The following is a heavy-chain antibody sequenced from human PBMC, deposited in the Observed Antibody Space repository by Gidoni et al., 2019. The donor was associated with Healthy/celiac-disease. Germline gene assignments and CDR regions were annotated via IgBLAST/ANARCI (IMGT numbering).Heavy chain of an antibody. D-gene: IGHD3-22*01. CDR1: GGTFSSYA. Sequence: QVQLVQSGAEGKKPGSSVKVSCRDSGGTFSSYAISWVRQAPGQGLEWMGRIIPILVIANYAQKFQGRVTITADKSTSTAYMELSSLRSEDTAVYYCASPKSHYYDSSGYYYWGQGTLVTVSS. V-gene: IGHV1-69*09. CDR3: ASPKSHYYDSSGYYY. CDR2: IIPILVIA. J-gene: IGHJ4*02.